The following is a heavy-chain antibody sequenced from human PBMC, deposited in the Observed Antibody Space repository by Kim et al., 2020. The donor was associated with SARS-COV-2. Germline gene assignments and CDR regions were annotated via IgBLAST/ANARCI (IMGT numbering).Heavy chain of an antibody. CDR3: AKVSASNSYYYYYGMDV. J-gene: IGHJ6*02. CDR2: ISGSGGST. D-gene: IGHD4-4*01. Sequence: GGSLRLSCAASGFTFSSYAMSWVRQAPGKGLEWVSAISGSGGSTYYADSVKGRFTISRDNSKNTLYLQMNSLRAEDTAVYYCAKVSASNSYYYYYGMDVWGQGTTVTVSS. V-gene: IGHV3-23*01. CDR1: GFTFSSYA.